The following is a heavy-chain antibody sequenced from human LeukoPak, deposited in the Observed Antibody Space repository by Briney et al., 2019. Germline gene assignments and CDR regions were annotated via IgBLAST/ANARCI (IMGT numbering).Heavy chain of an antibody. CDR2: IKPDGNEK. CDR3: ARGHCGMDV. Sequence: GGSLRLSCAVSGFKFKNYWMTWVRQAPGKGLEWVTTIKPDGNEKYYVDSVKGRFTIARDNAKNSLYLQMNSPRVEDTSVYYCARGHCGMDVWGQGTTVTVSS. J-gene: IGHJ6*02. CDR1: GFKFKNYW. V-gene: IGHV3-7*01.